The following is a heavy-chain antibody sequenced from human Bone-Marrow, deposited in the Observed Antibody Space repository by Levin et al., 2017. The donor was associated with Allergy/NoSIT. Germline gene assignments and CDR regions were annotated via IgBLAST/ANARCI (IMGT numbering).Heavy chain of an antibody. D-gene: IGHD5-24*01. CDR2: VSPGDSEI. CDR3: ARADGYVNFDF. J-gene: IGHJ4*02. CDR1: GYTFTNYW. Sequence: KVSCKGLGYTFTNYWIAWVRQMPGKGLEWMGIVSPGDSEIKYSPSFEGQVTISADKGIDTAYVQWSSLKASDTAMYYCARADGYVNFDFWGQGTLVTVSA. V-gene: IGHV5-51*01.